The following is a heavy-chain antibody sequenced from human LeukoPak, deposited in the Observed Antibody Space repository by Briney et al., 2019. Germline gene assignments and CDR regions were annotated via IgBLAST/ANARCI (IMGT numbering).Heavy chain of an antibody. CDR1: GFTFSTYA. V-gene: IGHV3-23*01. D-gene: IGHD6-19*01. Sequence: GGSLRLSCEASGFTFSTYALSWVRQTPGKGLEWVSLITGGGDNTYYADSVKGRFTISRDNSKNTLYLQMNSLRAEDTAVYYCARVQSSGWIYYYYGMDVWGQGTTVTVSS. CDR2: ITGGGDNT. CDR3: ARVQSSGWIYYYYGMDV. J-gene: IGHJ6*02.